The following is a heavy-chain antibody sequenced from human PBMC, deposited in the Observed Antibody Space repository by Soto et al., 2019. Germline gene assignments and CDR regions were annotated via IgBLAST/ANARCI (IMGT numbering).Heavy chain of an antibody. CDR2: INPLPTSGST. J-gene: IGHJ4*02. Sequence: QVQLVQSGAEVKKPGASVKVSCKASGYIFTNYYIHWVRQAPGQGLEWMAIINPLPTSGSTNYAQKFQGRITVTRDTSTSTVYMQLSSLRSEDTAIYYCARDLAAAAYWGQGTLVPVSS. CDR3: ARDLAAAAY. D-gene: IGHD6-13*01. V-gene: IGHV1-46*01. CDR1: GYIFTNYY.